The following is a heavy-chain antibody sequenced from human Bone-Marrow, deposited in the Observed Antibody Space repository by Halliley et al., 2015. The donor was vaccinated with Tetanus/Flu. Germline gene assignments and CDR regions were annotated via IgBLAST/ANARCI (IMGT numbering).Heavy chain of an antibody. V-gene: IGHV2-5*01. CDR2: IYWIGEE. Sequence: EWLAVIYWIGEERYNPALKNRPTIAKDASKSHVVLAMTNVDPVDTATYYCAHSTLRSEAFDIWGQGTVVPVSS. J-gene: IGHJ3*02. D-gene: IGHD2-15*01. CDR3: AHSTLRSEAFDI.